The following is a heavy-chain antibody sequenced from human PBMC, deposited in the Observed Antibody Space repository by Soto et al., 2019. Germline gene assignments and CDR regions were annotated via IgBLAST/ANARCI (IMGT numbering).Heavy chain of an antibody. CDR3: ARSHIVVVTVDAFDI. CDR2: IYYSGST. Sequence: QVQLQESGPGLVKPSQTLSLTCTVSGGSISSGGYYWSWIRQHPGKGLEWIGYIYYSGSTYYNPSLKSGVPISGDTSKNQFSLKLSSVTAADTAVYYCARSHIVVVTVDAFDIWGQGTMVTVSS. V-gene: IGHV4-31*03. J-gene: IGHJ3*02. CDR1: GGSISSGGYY. D-gene: IGHD2-21*02.